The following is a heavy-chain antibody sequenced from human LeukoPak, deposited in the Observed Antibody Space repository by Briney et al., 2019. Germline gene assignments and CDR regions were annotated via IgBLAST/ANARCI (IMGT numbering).Heavy chain of an antibody. J-gene: IGHJ4*02. Sequence: PGGSLRLSCAASGFTFNSYGMSWVRQAPGKGLEWVSGISGSGGATYYADSVEGRFTVSRDDPHNTLYLLMNSVRAEDTAVYFCARGGVDHYGSGTYYLMYYFDHWGQGALVTVSS. V-gene: IGHV3-23*01. CDR3: ARGGVDHYGSGTYYLMYYFDH. CDR1: GFTFNSYG. CDR2: ISGSGGAT. D-gene: IGHD3-10*01.